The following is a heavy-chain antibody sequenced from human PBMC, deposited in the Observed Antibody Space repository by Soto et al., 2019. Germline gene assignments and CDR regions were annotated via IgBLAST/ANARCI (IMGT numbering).Heavy chain of an antibody. CDR2: ISAHNGNT. J-gene: IGHJ4*02. CDR1: GYGFTTYG. V-gene: IGHV1-18*01. Sequence: QVHLVQSGAEVKKPGASVKVSCKGSGYGFTTYGITWVRQAPGQGLEWMAWISAHNGNTNYAQKLQGRVTVTRDTSTSTAYMALRRLRSDATAAYYCARGRYGDYWGQGALVTVSS. CDR3: ARGRYGDY. D-gene: IGHD4-17*01.